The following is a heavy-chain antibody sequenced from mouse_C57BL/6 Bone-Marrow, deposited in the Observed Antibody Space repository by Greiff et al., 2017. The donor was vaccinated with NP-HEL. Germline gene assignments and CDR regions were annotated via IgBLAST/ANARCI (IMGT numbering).Heavy chain of an antibody. Sequence: QVQLQQPGADLVLPGASVKLSCKASGFTFPSYWLPWVNQIPGQGLEWIGEIDPSDSYTNYNQKFKGKSTLTVDKSSSTAYMQLSSLTSEDSAVYYCARYDGFYGGYYAMDYWGQGTSVTVSS. CDR1: GFTFPSYW. CDR2: IDPSDSYT. CDR3: ARYDGFYGGYYAMDY. V-gene: IGHV1-69*01. D-gene: IGHD2-3*01. J-gene: IGHJ4*01.